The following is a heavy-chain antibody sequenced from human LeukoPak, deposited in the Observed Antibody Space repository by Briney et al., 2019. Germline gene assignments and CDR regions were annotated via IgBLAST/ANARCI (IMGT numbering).Heavy chain of an antibody. V-gene: IGHV1-2*04. CDR2: INPNSGGT. CDR1: GYPFTGYY. Sequence: GASVKVSCKASGYPFTGYYMHWVRQAPGQGLEWMGWINPNSGGTNYAQKFQGWVTMTRDTSISTAYMELSRLRSDDTAVYYCARGPSPYSSRPNWFDPWGQGTLVTVSS. CDR3: ARGPSPYSSRPNWFDP. J-gene: IGHJ5*02. D-gene: IGHD6-13*01.